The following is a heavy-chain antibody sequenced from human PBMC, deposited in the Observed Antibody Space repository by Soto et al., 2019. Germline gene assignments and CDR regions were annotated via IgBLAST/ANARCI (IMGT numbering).Heavy chain of an antibody. V-gene: IGHV3-30-3*01. Sequence: QVQLVESGGGVVQPGTSLRLSCTASGFIFTNYAMHWVRQAPGKGLEWVAVISPDGSVKYYSDSVKGRFTISRDNSKNTLYLQVNSLRADDTAVYFCARVEARYYYYGMDVWGQGTTVTVSS. J-gene: IGHJ6*02. D-gene: IGHD6-6*01. CDR2: ISPDGSVK. CDR1: GFIFTNYA. CDR3: ARVEARYYYYGMDV.